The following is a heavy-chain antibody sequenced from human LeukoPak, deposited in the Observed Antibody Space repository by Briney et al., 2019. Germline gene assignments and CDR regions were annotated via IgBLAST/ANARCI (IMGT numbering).Heavy chain of an antibody. Sequence: GGSLRLSCAASGFTFSSYSMNWVRQAPGKGLEWVSSISSSSSYIYYADSVKGRFTISRDNAKNSLYLQMNSLRAEDTAVYYCVEIDDSSGYYYRRDYWGQGTLVTVSS. J-gene: IGHJ4*02. CDR1: GFTFSSYS. V-gene: IGHV3-21*01. D-gene: IGHD3-22*01. CDR2: ISSSSSYI. CDR3: VEIDDSSGYYYRRDY.